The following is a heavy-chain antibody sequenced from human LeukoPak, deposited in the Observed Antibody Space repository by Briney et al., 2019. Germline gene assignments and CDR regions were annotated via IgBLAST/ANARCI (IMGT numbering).Heavy chain of an antibody. CDR2: ITNDGGST. D-gene: IGHD4-17*01. J-gene: IGHJ4*02. CDR3: AKREDYGDYDSPDFDY. Sequence: GGSLRLSCAASGLTFSSHWMHWVRQAPGKGLVWVSRITNDGGSTTYADSVKGRFTISRDNAKNMLYLQVKSLRAEDTAVYYCAKREDYGDYDSPDFDYWGQGTLVTVSS. CDR1: GLTFSSHW. V-gene: IGHV3-74*01.